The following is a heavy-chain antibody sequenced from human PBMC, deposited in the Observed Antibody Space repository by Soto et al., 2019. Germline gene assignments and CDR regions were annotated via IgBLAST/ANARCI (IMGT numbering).Heavy chain of an antibody. CDR2: IYYSGST. J-gene: IGHJ5*02. D-gene: IGHD3-3*01. V-gene: IGHV4-31*03. CDR1: GGSISSGDYY. CDR3: ARWWSGSRQGFDP. Sequence: QVQLQESGPGLVKPSQTLSLTCTVSGGSISSGDYYWSWIRQHPGKGLEWIGYIYYSGSTYYNPSLNSRVTISVDTSKNQFSLKLNSVTAADTAVYYCARWWSGSRQGFDPWGQGTLVTVSS.